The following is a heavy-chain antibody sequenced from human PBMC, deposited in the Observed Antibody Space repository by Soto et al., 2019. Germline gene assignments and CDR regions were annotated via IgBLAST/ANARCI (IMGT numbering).Heavy chain of an antibody. CDR1: GFTFRSYA. V-gene: IGHV3-23*01. Sequence: GGSLRLSCAVSGFTFRSYAMSWVRQAPGKGLEWVSGIRGGGDATYYADSVKGRFTVSRDNSKNTLYLQMNSLRAEDTAIYFCAKLDIVVVLGSSWFDPWGQGTLVTVS. CDR3: AKLDIVVVLGSSWFDP. CDR2: IRGGGDAT. J-gene: IGHJ5*02. D-gene: IGHD2-21*01.